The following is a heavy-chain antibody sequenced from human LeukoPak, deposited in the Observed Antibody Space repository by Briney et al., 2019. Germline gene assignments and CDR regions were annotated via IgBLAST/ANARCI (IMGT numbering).Heavy chain of an antibody. CDR2: ISSSGSTI. CDR1: GFTFSDYY. Sequence: GGSLRLSCAASGFTFSDYYMSWIRQAPGKGLEWVSYISSSGSTIYYADSVKGRFTISRDNAKNSLYLQMNSLKTEDTAVYYCTTGMSVGAFDIWGQGTMVTVSS. V-gene: IGHV3-11*01. J-gene: IGHJ3*02. CDR3: TTGMSVGAFDI. D-gene: IGHD3-3*01.